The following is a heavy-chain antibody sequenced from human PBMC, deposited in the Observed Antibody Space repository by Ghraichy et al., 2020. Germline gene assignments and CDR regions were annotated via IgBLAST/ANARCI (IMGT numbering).Heavy chain of an antibody. Sequence: GESLNISCAASGFTFSRHGMYWVRQAPGKGLEWLTSIRYDGTKEYYADSVKGRFTISRDNSRNTLYLQMNSLRPEDTAVYFCAKNSGNYDDYYYYYMDVWGNGTAVAVSS. D-gene: IGHD1-26*01. J-gene: IGHJ6*03. CDR2: IRYDGTKE. CDR1: GFTFSRHG. CDR3: AKNSGNYDDYYYYYMDV. V-gene: IGHV3-30*02.